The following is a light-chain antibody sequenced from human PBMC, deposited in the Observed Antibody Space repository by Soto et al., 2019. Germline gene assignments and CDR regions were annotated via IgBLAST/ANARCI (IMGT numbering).Light chain of an antibody. CDR2: AAT. CDR1: QGIRNY. Sequence: DIQMTQSPSSLSASIGDRVTITCRASQGIRNYLAWYQQKPGKAPKLLIFAATTLQSGVPSRFSGSGSETDFTLPISGLQPEDIATYYCQNYDSAPTWTFGQGTKVEIK. V-gene: IGKV1-27*01. J-gene: IGKJ1*01. CDR3: QNYDSAPTWT.